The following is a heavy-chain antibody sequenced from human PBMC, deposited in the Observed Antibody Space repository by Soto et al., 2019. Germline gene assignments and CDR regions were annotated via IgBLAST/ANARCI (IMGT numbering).Heavy chain of an antibody. CDR2: INPSSGTT. Sequence: QVQLVQSGAEVKKPGASVKVSCKASGYSFTTYYIQWLRHAPGHGPEWLGIINPSSGTTRYAQNCQGSVTLTGDTSTSTVYMESTGLRSEDSAVYYCAREWANNTVIGGVTYRYYHGRDVWGQGTTVTVSS. D-gene: IGHD3-16*01. V-gene: IGHV1-46*01. J-gene: IGHJ6*02. CDR1: GYSFTTYY. CDR3: AREWANNTVIGGVTYRYYHGRDV.